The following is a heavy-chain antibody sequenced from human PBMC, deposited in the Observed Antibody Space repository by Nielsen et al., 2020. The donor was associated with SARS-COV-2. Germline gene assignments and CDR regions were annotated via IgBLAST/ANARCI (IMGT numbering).Heavy chain of an antibody. V-gene: IGHV1-24*01. CDR2: FDPEDGET. D-gene: IGHD6-19*01. J-gene: IGHJ2*01. Sequence: ASVKVSCKVSGYTLTELSMHWVRQAPGKGLEWMGGFDPEDGETIYAQKFQGRVTMTEDTSTDTAYMELSSLRSEDTAVYYCASGGDSSGWYPHWYFDLWGRGTLVTVSS. CDR3: ASGGDSSGWYPHWYFDL. CDR1: GYTLTELS.